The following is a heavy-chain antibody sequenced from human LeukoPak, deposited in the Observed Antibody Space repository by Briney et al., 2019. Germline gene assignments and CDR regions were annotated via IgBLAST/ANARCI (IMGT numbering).Heavy chain of an antibody. CDR3: AKDRVTMVRGNAGMDV. CDR1: GFTFSSYA. V-gene: IGHV3-64*04. CDR2: ISSSGGNT. D-gene: IGHD3-10*01. J-gene: IGHJ6*02. Sequence: PGGSLRLSCSASGFTFSSYAMHWVRQAPGKGLECVSAISSSGGNTYYADSVKGRFTISRDNSKNTLYLQMNSLRAEDTAVYYCAKDRVTMVRGNAGMDVWGQGTTVTVSS.